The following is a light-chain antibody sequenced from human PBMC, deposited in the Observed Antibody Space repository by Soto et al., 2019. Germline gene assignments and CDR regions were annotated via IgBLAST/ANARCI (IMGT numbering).Light chain of an antibody. J-gene: IGKJ4*01. V-gene: IGKV1-33*01. Sequence: DIQMTQSPSSLSASVGDRVTITCQASQDISKSVNWYQQKLGKVPKLLIYSASNLETGVPSRFSGSGSGTDFTFTISSLQPEDVATYYCQKCHYLLTFGGGTKVDIK. CDR3: QKCHYLLT. CDR1: QDISKS. CDR2: SAS.